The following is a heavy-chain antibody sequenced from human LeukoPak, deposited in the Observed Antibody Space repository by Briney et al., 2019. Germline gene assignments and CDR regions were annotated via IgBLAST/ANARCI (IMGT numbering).Heavy chain of an antibody. CDR3: ARVGTTVTFIDY. CDR1: GFTFSSYA. Sequence: GGSLRLSCAASGFTFSSYAMSWVRQAPGKGLEWVSAISGSGGSTYYADSVKGRFTISRDNSKNTLYLQVNSLRAEDTAVYYCARVGTTVTFIDYWGQGTLVTVSS. V-gene: IGHV3-23*01. CDR2: ISGSGGST. D-gene: IGHD4-17*01. J-gene: IGHJ4*02.